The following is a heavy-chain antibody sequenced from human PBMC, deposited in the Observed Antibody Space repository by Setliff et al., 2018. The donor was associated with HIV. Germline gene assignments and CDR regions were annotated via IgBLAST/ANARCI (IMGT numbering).Heavy chain of an antibody. CDR1: GYTFTAHH. J-gene: IGHJ4*02. CDR2: IIPKSGET. D-gene: IGHD3-3*01. CDR3: ARVVDRDYDFWSAYEY. Sequence: ASVKVSCKSSGYTFTAHHIHWVRQAPGQGPEWMGWIIPKSGETSYAEKFRGRVTMTRDTSLSTAYMELSWLTSDDTAVYYCARVVDRDYDFWSAYEYWGQGNLVTVSS. V-gene: IGHV1-2*02.